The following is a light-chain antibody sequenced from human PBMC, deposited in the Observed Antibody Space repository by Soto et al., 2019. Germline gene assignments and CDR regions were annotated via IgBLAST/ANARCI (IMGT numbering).Light chain of an antibody. CDR1: QSVSSSY. CDR3: QQYGSSRSRLT. J-gene: IGKJ4*01. CDR2: GAS. V-gene: IGKV3-20*01. Sequence: EIVLTQSPGTLSLSPGERATLSCRASQSVSSSYLAWYQQKPGQAPRLLIYGASSRATGIPDRFSGSGSGTDFTLTISRLGPEDFAVYSCQQYGSSRSRLTFGGGTKVEIK.